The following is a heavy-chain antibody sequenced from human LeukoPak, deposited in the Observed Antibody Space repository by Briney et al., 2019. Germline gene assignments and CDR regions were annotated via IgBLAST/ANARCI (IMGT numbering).Heavy chain of an antibody. CDR1: GGSITTYY. J-gene: IGHJ6*03. V-gene: IGHV4-59*12. D-gene: IGHD3-3*01. Sequence: SETLSLTCTVSGGSITTYYWTWIRQPPGKGLEWIGYIYSSGSTNYNPSLKSRVTISVDTSKNQFSLKLSSVTAADTAVYYCARRHHPREWSYYMDVWGKGTTVTVSS. CDR3: ARRHHPREWSYYMDV. CDR2: IYSSGST.